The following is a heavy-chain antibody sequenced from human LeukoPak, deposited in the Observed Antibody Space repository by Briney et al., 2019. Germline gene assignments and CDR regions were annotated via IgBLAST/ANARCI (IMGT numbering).Heavy chain of an antibody. D-gene: IGHD6-13*01. CDR3: TRDLRGAGGTNY. CDR2: INHSGST. CDR1: GGSFSGYY. Sequence: SETLSLTCAVYGGSFSGYYWSWIRQPPGKGLEWIGEINHSGSTNYNPSLKSRVTISVDTSKNQFSLHLNSVTAADTAVYYCTRDLRGAGGTNYWGHGTLVTVSS. J-gene: IGHJ4*01. V-gene: IGHV4-34*01.